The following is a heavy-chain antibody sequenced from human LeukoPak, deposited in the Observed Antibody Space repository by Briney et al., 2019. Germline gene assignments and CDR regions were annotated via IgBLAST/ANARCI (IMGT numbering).Heavy chain of an antibody. CDR1: GFTFSSYA. CDR3: ARDWLFLGGFGEPPNWFDP. J-gene: IGHJ5*02. V-gene: IGHV3-23*01. Sequence: GGSLRLSCAASGFTFSSYAMSWARQAPGKGLEWVSAISGSGGSTYYADSVKGRLTISRDNSKNTLYLQMNSLRADDTAVYYCARDWLFLGGFGEPPNWFDPWGQGTLVTVSS. CDR2: ISGSGGST. D-gene: IGHD3-10*01.